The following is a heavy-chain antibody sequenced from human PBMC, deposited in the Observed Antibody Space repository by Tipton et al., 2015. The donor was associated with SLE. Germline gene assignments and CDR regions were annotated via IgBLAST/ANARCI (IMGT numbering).Heavy chain of an antibody. V-gene: IGHV4-39*01. CDR1: GNSVSSRNYL. J-gene: IGHJ4*02. CDR2: FYYNVNT. CDR3: ARRRDLYGQVFDS. D-gene: IGHD4-17*01. Sequence: LRLSCAVSGNSVSSRNYLWGWIRQPPGKTLGWIGAFYYNVNTDYNPSLKGRVTISVDTSKNQFSLKLSSVTAADTAVYYCARRRDLYGQVFDSWGQGILVTVSS.